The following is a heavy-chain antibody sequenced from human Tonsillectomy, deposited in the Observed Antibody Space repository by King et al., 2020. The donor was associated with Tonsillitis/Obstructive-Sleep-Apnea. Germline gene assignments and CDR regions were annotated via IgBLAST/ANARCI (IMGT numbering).Heavy chain of an antibody. CDR3: TKGTPAAAEDWFDH. D-gene: IGHD6-13*01. CDR1: GFDFDDYA. Sequence: VQLVESGGGLVQPGSSLRLSCAASGFDFDDYAMHWVRQAPGKGLEWVSGISWNSGSTDYADAVKGRFTISRDKAMNSLYLQMNTLRPEDTALYYCTKGTPAAAEDWFDHWGQGTLVTVSS. V-gene: IGHV3-9*01. J-gene: IGHJ5*02. CDR2: ISWNSGST.